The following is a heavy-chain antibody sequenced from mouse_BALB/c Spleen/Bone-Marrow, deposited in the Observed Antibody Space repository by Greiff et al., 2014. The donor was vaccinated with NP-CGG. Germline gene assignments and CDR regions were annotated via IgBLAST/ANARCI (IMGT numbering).Heavy chain of an antibody. CDR2: ISTYYGDA. V-gene: IGHV1S137*01. CDR1: GYTFTDYA. J-gene: IGHJ2*01. Sequence: QVQLQQPGAELVRPGVSVKISCKGFGYTFTDYAMHWVKQSHAKSLEWIGVISTYYGDASYNQKFKGKATMTVDKSSSTAHMELARLTSEDSAIYYCAREGNGNLDYWGQGTTLTVSS. CDR3: AREGNGNLDY. D-gene: IGHD2-1*01.